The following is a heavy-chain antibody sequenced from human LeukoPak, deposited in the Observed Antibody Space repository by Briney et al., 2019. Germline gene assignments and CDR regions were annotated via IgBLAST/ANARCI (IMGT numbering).Heavy chain of an antibody. CDR2: IYHSGST. Sequence: PSETLSLTCTVSGGSISSGGYYWSWIRQHPGKGLEWIGSIYHSGSTYYNPSLKSRVTISVDASKNQLSLKLSSVTAADTAVYYCARDAPLSGVDASDIWGQGTMVTVSS. CDR1: GGSISSGGYY. V-gene: IGHV4-39*07. J-gene: IGHJ3*02. CDR3: ARDAPLSGVDASDI.